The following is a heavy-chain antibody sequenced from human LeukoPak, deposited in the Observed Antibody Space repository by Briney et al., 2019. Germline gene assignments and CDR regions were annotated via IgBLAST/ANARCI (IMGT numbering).Heavy chain of an antibody. Sequence: SSETLSLTCTVSGGSISSSSYYWGWIRQPPGKGLEWIGSIYYSGSTYYNPSLKSRVTISVDTSKNQFSLKLSSVTAADTAVYYCARHRGLQYLDYWGQGTLVTVSS. CDR1: GGSISSSSYY. V-gene: IGHV4-39*01. CDR3: ARHRGLQYLDY. J-gene: IGHJ4*02. CDR2: IYYSGST. D-gene: IGHD5-18*01.